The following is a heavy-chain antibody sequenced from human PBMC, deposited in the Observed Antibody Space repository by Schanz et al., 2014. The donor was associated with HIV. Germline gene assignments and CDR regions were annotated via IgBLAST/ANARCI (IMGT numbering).Heavy chain of an antibody. V-gene: IGHV3-23*04. Sequence: VQLVESGGGVVQPGGSLRLSCAASGFTFSNYAMSWVRQAPGKGLEWVSGISDTGVRTNYADSVKGRLTISRDNSENTLYLQMNSLRAEDTAVYYCAKSRGDSWPYGMDVWGQGTTVTVSS. CDR3: AKSRGDSWPYGMDV. D-gene: IGHD4-17*01. CDR1: GFTFSNYA. CDR2: ISDTGVRT. J-gene: IGHJ6*02.